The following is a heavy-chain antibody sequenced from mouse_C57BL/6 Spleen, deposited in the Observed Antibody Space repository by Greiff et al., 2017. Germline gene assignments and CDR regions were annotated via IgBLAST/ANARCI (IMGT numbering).Heavy chain of an antibody. CDR2: IDPSDSYT. V-gene: IGHV1-69*01. Sequence: VQLQQSGAELVMPGASVQLSCKASGYTFTSYWMHWVKQRPGQGLEWIGEIDPSDSYTNYNQKFKGKSTLTVDKSSSTAYMQLSSLTSEDSAVYYCARGTTSVAGAYWGQGTLVTVSA. J-gene: IGHJ3*01. D-gene: IGHD1-1*01. CDR1: GYTFTSYW. CDR3: ARGTTSVAGAY.